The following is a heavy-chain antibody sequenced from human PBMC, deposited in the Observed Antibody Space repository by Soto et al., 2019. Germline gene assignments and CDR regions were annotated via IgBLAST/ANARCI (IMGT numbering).Heavy chain of an antibody. J-gene: IGHJ5*02. Sequence: SETLSLTCTVSGGSIRSYYWSWIRQSPGKGLEWIGSIFYSGSTNYNPSLKSQVTISVDTSKSQITLNLQSATAADAAVYYCARDLKEYCSDGKCNWFDHWGQGTMVTVSS. CDR2: IFYSGST. CDR1: GGSIRSYY. CDR3: ARDLKEYCSDGKCNWFDH. V-gene: IGHV4-59*01. D-gene: IGHD2-15*01.